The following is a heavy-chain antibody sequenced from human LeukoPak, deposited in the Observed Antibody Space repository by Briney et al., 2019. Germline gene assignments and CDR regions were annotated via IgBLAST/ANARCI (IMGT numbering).Heavy chain of an antibody. CDR2: ISYDGSNK. V-gene: IGHV3-30*14. CDR3: ARDRVRDRIYYYYGMDV. D-gene: IGHD2-2*01. CDR1: GFTFSSYA. Sequence: PGGSLRLSCAASGFTFSSYAMHWVRQAPGKGLEWVAVISYDGSNKYYADSVKGRFTISRDNSKNTLYLQMNSLRAEDTAVYYCARDRVRDRIYYYYGMDVWGQGTTVTVSS. J-gene: IGHJ6*02.